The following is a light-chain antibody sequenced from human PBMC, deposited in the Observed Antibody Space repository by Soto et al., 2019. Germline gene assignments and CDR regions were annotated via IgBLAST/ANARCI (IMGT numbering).Light chain of an antibody. CDR3: LLSYSGALWG. CDR2: DTS. CDR1: TGAVTSGHY. V-gene: IGLV7-46*01. Sequence: QAVVTQEPSLTVSPGGTVTLTCGSSTGAVTSGHYPYWSQQKPGQAPRTLIYDTSNKHSWTPARFSGSLLGGKAALTLSGAQPEDEAEYYCLLSYSGALWGFGGGTQRTAL. J-gene: IGLJ3*02.